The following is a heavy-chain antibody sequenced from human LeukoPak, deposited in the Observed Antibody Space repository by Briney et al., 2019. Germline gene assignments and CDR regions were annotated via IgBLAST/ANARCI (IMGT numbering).Heavy chain of an antibody. CDR1: GGSISSYY. D-gene: IGHD6-13*01. CDR3: ARMLIAAAEWGFDP. V-gene: IGHV4-59*12. Sequence: SETLSLTCSVSGGSISSYYWSWIRQPPGKGLEWIGYIYYSGSTIYNPSLKSRVTISIDTSKNQFSLKLSSVTAADTAVYYCARMLIAAAEWGFDPWGQGTLVTVSS. J-gene: IGHJ5*02. CDR2: IYYSGST.